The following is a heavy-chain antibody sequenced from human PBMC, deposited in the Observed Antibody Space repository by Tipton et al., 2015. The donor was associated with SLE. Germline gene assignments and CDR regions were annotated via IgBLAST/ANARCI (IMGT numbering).Heavy chain of an antibody. CDR3: ALTSPRYCSSTSCHYYGMDV. CDR2: IYTSGST. V-gene: IGHV4-4*09. CDR1: GGSISSYY. Sequence: TLSLTCTVSGGSISSYYWSWIRQPPGKGLEWIGYIYTSGSTNYNPSLKSRVTISVDTSKNQFSLKLSSVTAADTAVYYCALTSPRYCSSTSCHYYGMDVWGQGTTVTVSS. D-gene: IGHD2-2*01. J-gene: IGHJ6*02.